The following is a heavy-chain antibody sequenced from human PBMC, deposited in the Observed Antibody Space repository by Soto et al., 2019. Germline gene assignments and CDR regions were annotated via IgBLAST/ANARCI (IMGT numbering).Heavy chain of an antibody. CDR3: ARRTVGWANDAFDI. D-gene: IGHD4-17*01. Sequence: SDTLYLTSTVSSLSISGPIYSWEWTRKPPGKGLEWIGSIFYSGSTYYNPSLKSRVTISVDTSKNQFSLKLSSVTAADTAVYYCARRTVGWANDAFDIWGQGTMVT. V-gene: IGHV4-39*07. CDR2: IFYSGST. J-gene: IGHJ3*02. CDR1: SLSISGPIYS.